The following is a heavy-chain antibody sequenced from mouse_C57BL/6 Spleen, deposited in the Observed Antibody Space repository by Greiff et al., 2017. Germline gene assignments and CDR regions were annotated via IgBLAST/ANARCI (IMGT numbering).Heavy chain of an antibody. CDR1: GFAFSSSW. D-gene: IGHD1-1*01. V-gene: IGHV1-82*01. CDR2: IYPGDGDT. CDR3: ARNYYGSSSHWYFDV. J-gene: IGHJ1*03. Sequence: QVQLQQSGPELVKPGASVKISCKASGFAFSSSWMNWVQQRPGKGLAWIGRIYPGDGDTNYTGKFKGKATLTADKSSSTAYMQLSSLTSEDSAVYVCARNYYGSSSHWYFDVWGTGTTVTVSS.